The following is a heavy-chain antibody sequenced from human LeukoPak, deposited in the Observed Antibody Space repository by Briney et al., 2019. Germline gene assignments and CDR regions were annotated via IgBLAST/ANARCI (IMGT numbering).Heavy chain of an antibody. Sequence: GGALRLSCAAPGFIFSTYAMSWGRQAPGKGLGGVSTTTSSGGSTYYADSLRGRFTISRDNSKNTLYLQMNSLRADDTAVYYCAKDLEAVDAFDIWGQGTMVTVSS. V-gene: IGHV3-23*01. CDR1: GFIFSTYA. J-gene: IGHJ3*02. CDR2: TTSSGGST. D-gene: IGHD5-24*01. CDR3: AKDLEAVDAFDI.